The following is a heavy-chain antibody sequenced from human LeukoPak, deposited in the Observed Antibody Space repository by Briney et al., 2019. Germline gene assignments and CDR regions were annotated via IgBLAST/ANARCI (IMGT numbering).Heavy chain of an antibody. D-gene: IGHD3-22*01. V-gene: IGHV4-4*07. CDR2: MYTSGST. Sequence: PSETLSLTCTVSGGSISSYYWSWIRQPAGKGLEWIGRMYTSGSTNYNPSLKSRVTMSVDTSKNQFSLKLSSVTAADTAVYYCARERSYYDSSGYFGYWGQGTLVTVSS. J-gene: IGHJ4*02. CDR3: ARERSYYDSSGYFGY. CDR1: GGSISSYY.